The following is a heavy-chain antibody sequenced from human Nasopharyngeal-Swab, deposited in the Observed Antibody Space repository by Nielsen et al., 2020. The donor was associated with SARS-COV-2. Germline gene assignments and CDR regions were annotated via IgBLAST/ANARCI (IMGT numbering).Heavy chain of an antibody. CDR1: GGSISSSSYY. D-gene: IGHD3-22*01. V-gene: IGHV4-39*01. CDR3: ARPYYDSSGYDAWFDP. Sequence: SETLYLTCTVSGGSISSSSYYWGWIRQPPGKGLEWIGSIYYSGSTYYNPSLKSRVTISVDTSKNQFSLKLSSVTAADTAVYYCARPYYDSSGYDAWFDPWGQGTLVTV. J-gene: IGHJ5*02. CDR2: IYYSGST.